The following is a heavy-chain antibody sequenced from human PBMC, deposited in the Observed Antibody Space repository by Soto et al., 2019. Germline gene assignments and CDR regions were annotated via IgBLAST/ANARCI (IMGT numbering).Heavy chain of an antibody. CDR3: AREEVQAAPYHYYYGMDV. CDR2: ISAYNGNT. Sequence: ASVKVSCKASGYTFTSYGISWVRQAPGQGLEWMGWISAYNGNTNYAQKLQGRVTMTTDTSTSTAYMEPRSLRSDDTAVYYCAREEVQAAPYHYYYGMDVWGQGTTVTVSS. CDR1: GYTFTSYG. J-gene: IGHJ6*02. V-gene: IGHV1-18*01. D-gene: IGHD2-2*01.